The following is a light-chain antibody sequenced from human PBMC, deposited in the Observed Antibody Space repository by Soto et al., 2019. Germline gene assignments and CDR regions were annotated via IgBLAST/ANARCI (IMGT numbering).Light chain of an antibody. V-gene: IGLV2-14*01. J-gene: IGLJ1*01. Sequence: QSALTQPASVSGSPGQSITISCTGTSSDVGGYNYVSWYQQHPGKATKLMIYDVSNRPSGVSNRFSGSKSGNTASLTISGLQAEDEADYYCSSYTRSSTLYVFGTGTKVTV. CDR1: SSDVGGYNY. CDR3: SSYTRSSTLYV. CDR2: DVS.